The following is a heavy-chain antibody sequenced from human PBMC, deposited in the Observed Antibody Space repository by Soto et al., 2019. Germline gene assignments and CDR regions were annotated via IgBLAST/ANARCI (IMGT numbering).Heavy chain of an antibody. CDR1: GFTASSFW. Sequence: EVQLVESGGGLVKPGGSLRLSCAVSGFTASSFWMSWVRQAPGKGLEWVALIKRESEGGTADFAPPVKGRFTISRDDLKNTLYLDMSSLRTEDTAVYYCTQDSRRPYWGQGTLVTVSS. CDR3: TQDSRRPY. V-gene: IGHV3-15*01. J-gene: IGHJ4*02. CDR2: IKRESEGGTA.